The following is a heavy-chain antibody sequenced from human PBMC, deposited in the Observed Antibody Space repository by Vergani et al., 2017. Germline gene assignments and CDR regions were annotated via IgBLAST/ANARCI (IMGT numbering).Heavy chain of an antibody. CDR2: IIPIFGTA. CDR3: ARGPRIAVAGTTKYNWFDP. V-gene: IGHV1-69*13. J-gene: IGHJ5*02. D-gene: IGHD6-19*01. CDR1: GYTLTELS. Sequence: QVQLVQSGAEVKKPGASVKVSCKVSGYTLTELSMHWVRQAPGQGLEWMGGIIPIFGTANYAQKFQGRVTITADESTSTAYMELSSLRSEDTAVYYCARGPRIAVAGTTKYNWFDPWGQGTLVTVSS.